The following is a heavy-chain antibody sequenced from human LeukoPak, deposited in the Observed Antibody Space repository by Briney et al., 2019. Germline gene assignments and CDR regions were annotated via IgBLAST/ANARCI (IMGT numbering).Heavy chain of an antibody. D-gene: IGHD6-6*01. J-gene: IGHJ6*03. CDR1: GGSFSGYY. Sequence: SETLSLTCAVYGGSFSGYYWSWIRQPPGKGLEWIGEISHSGSTNYNPSLKSRVTISVDTSKNQFSLKLSSVTAADTAVYYCARGGPQLGLYYYYYMDVWGKGTTVTVSS. CDR3: ARGGPQLGLYYYYYMDV. CDR2: ISHSGST. V-gene: IGHV4-34*01.